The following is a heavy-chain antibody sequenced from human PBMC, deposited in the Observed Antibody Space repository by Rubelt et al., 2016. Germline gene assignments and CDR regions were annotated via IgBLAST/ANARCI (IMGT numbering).Heavy chain of an antibody. D-gene: IGHD4-17*01. Sequence: QVQLQESGPGLVKPSETLSLTCTVSGGSISSYYWSWIRQPPGKGLEWIGYIYYSGSTNYNPSLKIRCTISVDTSENQLSLKVSSVTAADTAVYYCARGRRDYGDLNWFDRWGQGTLVTVSS. CDR1: GGSISSYY. V-gene: IGHV4-59*01. CDR3: ARGRRDYGDLNWFDR. J-gene: IGHJ5*02. CDR2: IYYSGST.